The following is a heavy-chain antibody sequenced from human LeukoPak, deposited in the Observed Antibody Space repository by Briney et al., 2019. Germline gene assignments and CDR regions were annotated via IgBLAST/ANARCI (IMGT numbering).Heavy chain of an antibody. CDR3: VKDGVIAAAATLHFDY. CDR1: GFTFNSYA. J-gene: IGHJ4*02. V-gene: IGHV3-64D*06. D-gene: IGHD6-13*01. Sequence: GGSLRLSCSASGFTFNSYAMHWVRQAPGKGLEYVSAISSNGGSTYYADSVKGRFTISRDNSKNTLYLQMSSLRAEDTAVYCCVKDGVIAAAATLHFDYWGQGTLVTVSS. CDR2: ISSNGGST.